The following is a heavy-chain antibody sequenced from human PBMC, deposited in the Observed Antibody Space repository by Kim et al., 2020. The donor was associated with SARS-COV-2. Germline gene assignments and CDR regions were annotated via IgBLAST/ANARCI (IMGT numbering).Heavy chain of an antibody. CDR1: GYSFTSYW. V-gene: IGHV5-10-1*01. D-gene: IGHD1-26*01. Sequence: GESLKISCKGSGYSFTSYWISWVRQMPGKGLEWMGRIDPSDSYTNYSPSFQGHVTISADKSISTAYLQWSSLKASDTAMYYCARRRMGATVEFDYWGQGTLVTVSS. CDR3: ARRRMGATVEFDY. J-gene: IGHJ4*02. CDR2: IDPSDSYT.